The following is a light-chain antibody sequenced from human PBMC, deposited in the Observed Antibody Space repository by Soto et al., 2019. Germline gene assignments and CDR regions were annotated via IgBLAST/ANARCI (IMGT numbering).Light chain of an antibody. CDR3: CSYAGSSTYV. CDR1: SSDVGNYDL. CDR2: EGS. Sequence: QSALTQPASVSGSPGQSITISCTGTSSDVGNYDLVSWYQQLPGKAPKFILYEGSKRPSGVSNRFPGSKSGNTASLTISGLQAEDEADYYCCSYAGSSTYVFGTGTKVTVL. J-gene: IGLJ1*01. V-gene: IGLV2-23*01.